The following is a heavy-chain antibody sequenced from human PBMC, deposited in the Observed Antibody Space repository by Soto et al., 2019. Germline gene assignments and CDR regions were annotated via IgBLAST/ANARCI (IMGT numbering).Heavy chain of an antibody. CDR2: IYHSGST. Sequence: SETLSLTCSFSGYSIITGFNWSGIRQPPGKGLEWIGSIYHSGSTYYNLSLKSRVTISSDASKNQISLKLSSVTAADTALYYRARDWGTGFYQLDAWGQRTLVTVAS. V-gene: IGHV4-38-2*02. D-gene: IGHD2-2*01. J-gene: IGHJ4*02. CDR3: ARDWGTGFYQLDA. CDR1: GYSIITGFN.